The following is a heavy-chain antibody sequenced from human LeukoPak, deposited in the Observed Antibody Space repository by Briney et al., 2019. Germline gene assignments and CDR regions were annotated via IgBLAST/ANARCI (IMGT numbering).Heavy chain of an antibody. D-gene: IGHD3-22*01. CDR1: GFTFSSYA. Sequence: GGSLRLSCAASGFTFSSYAMHWVRQAPGKGLEWVAVISYDGSNKYYADSVKGRFTISRDNSKNTLYLQMNSLRAEDTAVYYCARGGYGYALEYYYGMDVWGQGTTVTVSS. CDR2: ISYDGSNK. V-gene: IGHV3-30-3*01. CDR3: ARGGYGYALEYYYGMDV. J-gene: IGHJ6*02.